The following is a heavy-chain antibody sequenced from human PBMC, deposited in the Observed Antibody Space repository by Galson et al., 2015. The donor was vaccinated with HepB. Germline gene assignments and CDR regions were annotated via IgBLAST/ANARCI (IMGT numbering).Heavy chain of an antibody. D-gene: IGHD2-2*02. CDR2: IDPSDSYT. J-gene: IGHJ6*02. CDR1: GYSFTSYW. V-gene: IGHV5-10-1*01. Sequence: QSGAEVKKPGESLRISCKGSGYSFTSYWISWVRQMPGKGLEWMGRIDPSDSYTNYSPSFQGHVTISADKSISTAYLQWSSLKASDTAMYYCAVRAEKYCSSTSCYRGLGTSGDYYYYGMDVWGQGTTVTVSS. CDR3: AVRAEKYCSSTSCYRGLGTSGDYYYYGMDV.